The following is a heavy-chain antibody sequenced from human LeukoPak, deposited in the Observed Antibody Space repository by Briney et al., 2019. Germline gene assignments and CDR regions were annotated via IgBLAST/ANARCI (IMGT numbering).Heavy chain of an antibody. Sequence: GGSLRLSCAASGFTVSSNYMSWVRQAPGKGLEWVSVIYSGGSTYYADSVKGRFTISRDISKNTLYLQMNSLTTEDTAVYYCAKDQSANWFDPWGQGTLVTVSS. V-gene: IGHV3-66*02. CDR1: GFTVSSNY. CDR3: AKDQSANWFDP. J-gene: IGHJ5*02. CDR2: IYSGGST.